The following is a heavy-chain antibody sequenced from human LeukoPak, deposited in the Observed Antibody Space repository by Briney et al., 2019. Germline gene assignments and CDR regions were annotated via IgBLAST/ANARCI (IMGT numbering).Heavy chain of an antibody. CDR3: ARILFGYSRSWWIMDV. V-gene: IGHV1-69*06. CDR2: IIPIFGTA. J-gene: IGHJ6*03. D-gene: IGHD6-13*01. Sequence: ASVKVSCKASGGTFSSYAISWVRQAPGQGLEWMGGIIPIFGTANYAQKFQGRVTITADKSTSTAYMELSSLRSEDTAVYYCARILFGYSRSWWIMDVWGKGTTVTVSS. CDR1: GGTFSSYA.